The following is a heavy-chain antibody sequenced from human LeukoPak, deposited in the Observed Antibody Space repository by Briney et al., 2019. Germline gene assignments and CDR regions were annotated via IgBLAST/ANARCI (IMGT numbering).Heavy chain of an antibody. J-gene: IGHJ6*03. CDR3: ARAANEKRGFLEWLSDYYYYMDV. Sequence: SVKVSCKASGGTFSSYAISWVRQAPGQGLEWMGGIIPIFGTANYAQKFQGRVTITADESTSTAYMELSNLRSEDTAVYYCARAANEKRGFLEWLSDYYYYMDVWGKGTTVTVSS. CDR1: GGTFSSYA. CDR2: IIPIFGTA. V-gene: IGHV1-69*13. D-gene: IGHD3-3*01.